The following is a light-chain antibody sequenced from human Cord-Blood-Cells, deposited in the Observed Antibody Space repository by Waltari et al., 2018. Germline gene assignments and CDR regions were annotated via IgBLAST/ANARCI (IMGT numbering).Light chain of an antibody. Sequence: QSALTQPASVSGSPGQSITISCTGTSSDVGGYNYVSWYQQHPGKAPKLMIYDVSNRPSGVSNRFSRSKSGNTASLTISGLQAENEAAYYFSSHTSRSTRVFGGGTKLTVL. CDR1: SSDVGGYNY. V-gene: IGLV2-14*03. J-gene: IGLJ3*02. CDR3: SSHTSRSTRV. CDR2: DVS.